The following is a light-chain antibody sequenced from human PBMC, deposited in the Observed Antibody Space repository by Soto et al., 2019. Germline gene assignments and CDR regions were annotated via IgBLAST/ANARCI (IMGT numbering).Light chain of an antibody. CDR3: QQFNNYWT. Sequence: DIQMTQSPSTLSASVGDRVTITCRASQSISKFLAWYQQKPGKAPRLLIYKASSLESGVPSRFSGSGSGTEFTLTISSLQPDYFATYYCQQFNNYWTFGQGTKVEIK. CDR2: KAS. V-gene: IGKV1-5*03. CDR1: QSISKF. J-gene: IGKJ1*01.